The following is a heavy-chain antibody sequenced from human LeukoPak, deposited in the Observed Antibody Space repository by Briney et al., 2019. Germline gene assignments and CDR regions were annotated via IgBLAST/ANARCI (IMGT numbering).Heavy chain of an antibody. CDR1: GFTFSSYS. CDR2: ISSSSSTI. V-gene: IGHV3-48*02. J-gene: IGHJ4*02. D-gene: IGHD6-19*01. CDR3: ARFVFSSGWHYFDY. Sequence: PGGSLRLSCAASGFTFSSYSMNWVRQAPGKGLEWVSYISSSSSTIYYADSVKGRFTISRDNAKNSLYLQMNSLRDEDTAVYYCARFVFSSGWHYFDYWGQGTLVTVSS.